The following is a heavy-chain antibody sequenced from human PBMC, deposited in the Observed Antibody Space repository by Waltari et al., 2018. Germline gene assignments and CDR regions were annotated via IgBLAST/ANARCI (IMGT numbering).Heavy chain of an antibody. CDR2: INPTNGVT. CDR3: ARGLGGSGPFDY. D-gene: IGHD3-16*01. Sequence: QVQLVQSGAEANKSGASGKVACKASGYSCGGHYLYWVRHAPGKGLEGMGWINPTNGVTNYAQKFQGRVTMTRDTSINSVYMDLSRLRSDDTAVYFCARGLGGSGPFDYWGRGTLVTVSS. V-gene: IGHV1-2*02. CDR1: GYSCGGHY. J-gene: IGHJ4*02.